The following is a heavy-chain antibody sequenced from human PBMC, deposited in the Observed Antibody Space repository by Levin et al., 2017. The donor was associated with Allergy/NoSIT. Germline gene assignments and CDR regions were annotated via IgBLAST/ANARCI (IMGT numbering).Heavy chain of an antibody. CDR3: ARGRDSGSSDPYDY. CDR2: INHSGST. CDR1: GGSFSGYY. Sequence: SETLSLTCAVYGGSFSGYYWSWIRQPPGKGLEWIGEINHSGSTNYNPSLKSRVTISVDTSKNQFSLKLSSVTAADTAVYYCARGRDSGSSDPYDYWGQGTLVTVSS. D-gene: IGHD1-26*01. J-gene: IGHJ4*02. V-gene: IGHV4-34*01.